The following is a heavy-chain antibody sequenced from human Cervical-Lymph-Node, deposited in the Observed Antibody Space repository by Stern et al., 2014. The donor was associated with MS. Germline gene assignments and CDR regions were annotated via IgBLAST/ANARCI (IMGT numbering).Heavy chain of an antibody. D-gene: IGHD1-14*01. J-gene: IGHJ5*01. Sequence: VQLVESGAEVKKPGASVKVSCKASGYSFSHYYLHWVRQAPGQGLEWMGWINPDRGDTDYAQKFQGRVTMTRDTSISTVYMELKRLTSDDTAFYYCARDEGTYWFDSWGQGALITVSS. CDR3: ARDEGTYWFDS. CDR2: INPDRGDT. V-gene: IGHV1-2*02. CDR1: GYSFSHYY.